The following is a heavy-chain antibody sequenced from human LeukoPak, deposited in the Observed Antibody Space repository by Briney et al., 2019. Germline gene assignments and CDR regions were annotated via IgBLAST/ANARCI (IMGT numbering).Heavy chain of an antibody. J-gene: IGHJ4*02. CDR1: GFTFSSYG. D-gene: IGHD3-10*01. CDR2: ISYDGSNK. Sequence: PGGSLRLSCAASGFTFSSYGMHWVRQAPGKGLEWVAVISYDGSNKYYADSVKGRFTISRDNSKNTLYLQMNSLRAEDTAVYYCAKNAGSGSYYTYYFDYWGQGTLVTVSS. V-gene: IGHV3-30*18. CDR3: AKNAGSGSYYTYYFDY.